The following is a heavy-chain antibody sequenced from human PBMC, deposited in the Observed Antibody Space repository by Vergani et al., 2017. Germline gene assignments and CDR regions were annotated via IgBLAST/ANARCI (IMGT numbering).Heavy chain of an antibody. J-gene: IGHJ3*01. CDR2: IKSDGSIT. CDR3: ASWGHIVPEPSAIDGFDV. D-gene: IGHD2-2*01. V-gene: IGHV3-74*01. CDR1: GFSFSGYW. Sequence: EVQLVESGGGLIHPGGSLRLSCEGSGFSFSGYWMHWVRQSPEKGLVWVSRIKSDGSITNYADSVKGRFTISRDNTKNTLYLQMNSLRAEDTALYYCASWGHIVPEPSAIDGFDVWGQGTVVTVSS.